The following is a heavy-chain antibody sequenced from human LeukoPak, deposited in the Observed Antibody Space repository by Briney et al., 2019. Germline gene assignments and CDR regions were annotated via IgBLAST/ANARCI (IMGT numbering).Heavy chain of an antibody. J-gene: IGHJ6*03. D-gene: IGHD2-21*02. Sequence: GASVKVSCKASGYTFTGYYMHWVRQAPGQGLEWMGWINPNSGGTNYAQKFQGRVTMTRDTSTSTVYMELSSLRSEDTAVYYCARDLEYCGGDCYPGGYYYYMDVWGKGTTVTISS. CDR2: INPNSGGT. V-gene: IGHV1-2*02. CDR1: GYTFTGYY. CDR3: ARDLEYCGGDCYPGGYYYYMDV.